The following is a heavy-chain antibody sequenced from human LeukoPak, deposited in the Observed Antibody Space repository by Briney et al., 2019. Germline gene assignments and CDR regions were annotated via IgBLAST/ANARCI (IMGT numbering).Heavy chain of an antibody. CDR2: IVVGSGNT. D-gene: IGHD1-26*01. CDR1: GFTFTSSA. Sequence: SVKVSCKASGFTFTSSAMQWVRQARGQRLERIGWIVVGSGNTNYAQKFQERVTITRDMSTSTAYMELSSLRSEDTAVYYCAAVFPSGSYSSWFDPWGQGTLVTVSS. J-gene: IGHJ5*02. V-gene: IGHV1-58*02. CDR3: AAVFPSGSYSSWFDP.